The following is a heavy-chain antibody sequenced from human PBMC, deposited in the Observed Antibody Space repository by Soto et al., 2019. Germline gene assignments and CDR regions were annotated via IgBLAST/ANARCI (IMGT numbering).Heavy chain of an antibody. V-gene: IGHV3-23*01. CDR2: ISGSGGST. D-gene: IGHD3-10*01. CDR1: GFTFSSYA. Sequence: GGSLRLSCAASGFTFSSYAMSWVRQAPGKGLEWVSAISGSGGSTYYADSVKGRFTISRDNSKNTLYLQINSLRAEDTAVYYCAKDCGYYYGSGSQDTHKNCYFDYWGQGTLVTVSS. CDR3: AKDCGYYYGSGSQDTHKNCYFDY. J-gene: IGHJ4*02.